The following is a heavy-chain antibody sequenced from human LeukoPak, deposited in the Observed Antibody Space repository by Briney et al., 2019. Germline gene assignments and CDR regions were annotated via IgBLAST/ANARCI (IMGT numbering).Heavy chain of an antibody. CDR1: GFTLSTFG. V-gene: IGHV3-30*18. Sequence: GGSLRLSCTASGFTLSTFGMHWVRQAPGKGLEWVAVISDDGSNRYYGDSVKGRFTIYRDNSKNTLYLQMNSLRAEDTAVYYCAKDADTATIIYWYFDLWGRGTLVTVSS. D-gene: IGHD5-18*01. CDR2: ISDDGSNR. J-gene: IGHJ2*01. CDR3: AKDADTATIIYWYFDL.